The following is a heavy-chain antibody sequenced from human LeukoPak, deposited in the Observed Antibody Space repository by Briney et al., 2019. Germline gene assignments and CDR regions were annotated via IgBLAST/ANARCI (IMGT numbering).Heavy chain of an antibody. Sequence: GGSLRLSCAASGFTFDDYGMSWVRQAPGKGLEWVSDINWNGGSTGYADSVKGRFTISRDNAKNSLYLQMNSLRAEDTALYHCARVGYDSSGYYYSPWGQGTLVTVSS. J-gene: IGHJ5*02. V-gene: IGHV3-20*01. CDR1: GFTFDDYG. D-gene: IGHD3-22*01. CDR2: INWNGGST. CDR3: ARVGYDSSGYYYSP.